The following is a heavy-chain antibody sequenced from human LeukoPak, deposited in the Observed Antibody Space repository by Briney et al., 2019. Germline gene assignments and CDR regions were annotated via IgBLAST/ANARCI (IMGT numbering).Heavy chain of an antibody. CDR3: ASFFWSGYYDYYYYYYMDV. D-gene: IGHD3-3*01. V-gene: IGHV3-21*01. Sequence: PGGSLRLSCAASGFTFSSYSMNWVRQAPGKGLEWVSSISSSSSYIYYADSVKGRFTISRDNAKNSLYLQMNSLRAEDTAVYYCASFFWSGYYDYYYYYYMDVWGKGTTVTVSS. J-gene: IGHJ6*03. CDR2: ISSSSSYI. CDR1: GFTFSSYS.